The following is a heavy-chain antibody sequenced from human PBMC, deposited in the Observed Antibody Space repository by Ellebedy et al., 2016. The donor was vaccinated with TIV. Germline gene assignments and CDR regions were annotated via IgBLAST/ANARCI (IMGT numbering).Heavy chain of an antibody. V-gene: IGHV1-18*01. Sequence: AASVKVSCKASGYSFTSHGISWVRQAPGQGLQWMGWVTAYNRGTYYAQNFQGRVTFTTDTSSSTAYMELRSLRSDDTGVYYCARGAMALSWGQGTLVTVSS. D-gene: IGHD5-24*01. CDR2: VTAYNRGT. CDR3: ARGAMALS. CDR1: GYSFTSHG. J-gene: IGHJ5*02.